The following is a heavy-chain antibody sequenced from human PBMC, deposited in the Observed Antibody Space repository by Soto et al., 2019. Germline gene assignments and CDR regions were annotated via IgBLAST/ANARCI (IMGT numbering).Heavy chain of an antibody. J-gene: IGHJ4*02. CDR2: ISSSASTI. Sequence: GGSLRLSCAASGFTFSTYSMNWVRQAPGKGLEWVSYISSSASTIYYADSVKGRFTISRENAKNSLDLQMNSLRAEDTAMYYCARGRPVDHWGQGTLVTVSS. CDR1: GFTFSTYS. CDR3: ARGRPVDH. V-gene: IGHV3-48*01.